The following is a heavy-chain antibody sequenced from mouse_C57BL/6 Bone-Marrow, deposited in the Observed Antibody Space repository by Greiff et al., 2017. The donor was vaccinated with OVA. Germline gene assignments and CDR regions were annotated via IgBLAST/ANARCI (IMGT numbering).Heavy chain of an antibody. J-gene: IGHJ3*01. D-gene: IGHD4-1*01. CDR1: GYTFTSYW. Sequence: QVQLQQPGAELVMPGASVKLSCKASGYTFTSYWMHWVKQRPGQGLEWIGEIDPSDSYTNYNQKFKGKSTLPVDKSSSTAYMQLSSLSSKASAVYYCAIERNWDDWFAYWGRGTLVPVSA. CDR2: IDPSDSYT. V-gene: IGHV1-69*01. CDR3: AIERNWDDWFAY.